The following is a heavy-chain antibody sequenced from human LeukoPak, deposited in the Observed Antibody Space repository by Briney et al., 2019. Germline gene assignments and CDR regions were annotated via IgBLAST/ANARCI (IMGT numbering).Heavy chain of an antibody. V-gene: IGHV4-34*01. D-gene: IGHD6-13*01. CDR3: ARGHGAAGNLQGSRTFDY. CDR1: GGSFSGYY. J-gene: IGHJ4*02. CDR2: INHSGST. Sequence: PSETLSLTCAVYGGSFSGYYWSWIRQPPGKGLEWVGEINHSGSTNYNPSLKSRVTISVDTSKNQFSLKLSSVTAADTAVYYCARGHGAAGNLQGSRTFDYWGQGTLVTVSS.